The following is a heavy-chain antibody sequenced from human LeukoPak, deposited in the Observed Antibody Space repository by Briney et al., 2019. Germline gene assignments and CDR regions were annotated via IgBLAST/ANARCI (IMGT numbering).Heavy chain of an antibody. J-gene: IGHJ4*02. CDR2: INPNSGGT. CDR1: GYTFTGYY. D-gene: IGHD3-9*01. Sequence: GASVKVSCKASGYTFTGYYMHWVRQAPGQGLEWMGWINPNSGGTNYAQKFQGRVTMTRDTSISTAYMELSRLRSDDTAVYYCARDHHYDILTGPKPNNDYWGQGTLVTVSS. V-gene: IGHV1-2*02. CDR3: ARDHHYDILTGPKPNNDY.